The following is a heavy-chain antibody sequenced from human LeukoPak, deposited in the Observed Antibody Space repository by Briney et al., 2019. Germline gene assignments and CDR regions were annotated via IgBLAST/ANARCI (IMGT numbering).Heavy chain of an antibody. J-gene: IGHJ4*02. Sequence: PSGTLSLTCAVSGGSISSSNWWSWVRQPPGKGLEWIGEIYHSGSTNYNPSLKSRVTISVDKSKNQLSLKLSSVTAADTAVYYCARGSAAGTPSWFDYWGQGTLVTVSS. CDR1: GGSISSSNW. CDR2: IYHSGST. V-gene: IGHV4-4*02. D-gene: IGHD6-13*01. CDR3: ARGSAAGTPSWFDY.